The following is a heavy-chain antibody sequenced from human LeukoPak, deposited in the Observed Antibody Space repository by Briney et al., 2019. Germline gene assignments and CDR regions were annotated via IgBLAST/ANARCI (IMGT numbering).Heavy chain of an antibody. D-gene: IGHD3-22*01. CDR2: IYYSGNT. Sequence: SETLSLTCAVSGASISSSNYYWGWVRQAPGKGLEWIGSIYYSGNTYYNSSLKSRVTMSVDTSKNQFSLRLSSVTAADTAVYYCARDRYYYDSSGYYYYFDYWGQGTLVTVSS. V-gene: IGHV4-39*07. J-gene: IGHJ4*02. CDR1: GASISSSNYY. CDR3: ARDRYYYDSSGYYYYFDY.